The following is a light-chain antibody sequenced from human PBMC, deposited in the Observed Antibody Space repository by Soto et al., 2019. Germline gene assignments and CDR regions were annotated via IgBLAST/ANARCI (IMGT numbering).Light chain of an antibody. CDR1: SSDVGGYKY. V-gene: IGLV2-11*01. CDR2: DVS. J-gene: IGLJ1*01. CDR3: CSYAGTDTLYV. Sequence: QSVLTQSRSVSGSPGQSVTISCTGTSSDVGGYKYVSWYQQHPGKGPKLIIYDVSKRPSGVPDRFSGSKSGNTASLTISGLQAEDEDDYYCCSYAGTDTLYVFGTGTKVTVL.